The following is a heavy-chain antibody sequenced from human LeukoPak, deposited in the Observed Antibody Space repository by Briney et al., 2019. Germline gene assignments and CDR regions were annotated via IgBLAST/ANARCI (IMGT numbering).Heavy chain of an antibody. J-gene: IGHJ4*02. CDR1: GGTFSSYA. CDR2: IIPIFGTA. Sequence: GASVKVSCKASGGTFSSYAISWVRQAPGQGLEWMGGIIPIFGTANYAQKFQGRVTITTDESTSTAYMELSSLRSEDTAVYYCASPESYDSSGYLVYWGQGTLVTVSS. D-gene: IGHD3-22*01. V-gene: IGHV1-69*05. CDR3: ASPESYDSSGYLVY.